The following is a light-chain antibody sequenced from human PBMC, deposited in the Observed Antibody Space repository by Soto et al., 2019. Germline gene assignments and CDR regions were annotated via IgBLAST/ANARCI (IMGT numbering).Light chain of an antibody. CDR2: EAS. J-gene: IGKJ2*01. CDR1: QSINNW. V-gene: IGKV1-5*03. Sequence: DIQMTQSPSTLSASVRDRVTITCRASQSINNWLAWYQQKPGKAPKLLIYEASSLLSGVPSRFSGSGSGTEFTLTISSLQPDDFADYYYQQYDSDSSTFGQGTKLDI. CDR3: QQYDSDSST.